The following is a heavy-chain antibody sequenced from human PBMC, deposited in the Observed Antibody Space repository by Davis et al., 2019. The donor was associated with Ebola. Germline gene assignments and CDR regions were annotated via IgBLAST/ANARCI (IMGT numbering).Heavy chain of an antibody. J-gene: IGHJ6*02. CDR3: ARDYLSGHGYYYYYYGMDV. Sequence: GESLKISCAASGFTFSSYAMSWVRQAPGKGLEWVSYISSSGSTIYYADSVKGRFTISRDNAKHSLYLQMNSLRAEDTAVYYCARDYLSGHGYYYYYYGMDVWGQGTTVTVSS. CDR1: GFTFSSYA. D-gene: IGHD3-10*01. V-gene: IGHV3-48*03. CDR2: ISSSGSTI.